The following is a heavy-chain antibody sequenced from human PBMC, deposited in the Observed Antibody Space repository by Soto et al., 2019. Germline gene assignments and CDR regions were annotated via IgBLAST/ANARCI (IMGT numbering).Heavy chain of an antibody. Sequence: SSETLSLTCSVSGGSISSSSYYWGWIRQPPGKGLEWIGSIYYSGSTYYNPSLKSRVTISVDTSKNQFSLKLSSVTAADTAVYYCARLNIVVVVAARLGFDYWGQGTLVTVSS. J-gene: IGHJ4*02. V-gene: IGHV4-39*01. CDR3: ARLNIVVVVAARLGFDY. CDR1: GGSISSSSYY. D-gene: IGHD2-15*01. CDR2: IYYSGST.